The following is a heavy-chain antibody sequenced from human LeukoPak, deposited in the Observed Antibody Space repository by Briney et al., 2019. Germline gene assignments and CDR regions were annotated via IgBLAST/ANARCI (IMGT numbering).Heavy chain of an antibody. D-gene: IGHD5-12*01. CDR1: GHIFNTYG. Sequence: ASVKVSCKTSGHIFNTYGISWVRQAPGQGLEWMAWIRGNNDNTKYAQKFQGRVTLTTDTSTSTAYMELRGLTSDDMAVYYCVRDSAYSPDYWGQGSLVTVSP. J-gene: IGHJ4*02. CDR2: IRGNNDNT. V-gene: IGHV1-18*03. CDR3: VRDSAYSPDY.